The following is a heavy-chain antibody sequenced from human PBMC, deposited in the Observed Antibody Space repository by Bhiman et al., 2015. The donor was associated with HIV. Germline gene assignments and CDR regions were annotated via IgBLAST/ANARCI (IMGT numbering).Heavy chain of an antibody. V-gene: IGHV3-7*05. CDR2: IKQDGSEK. J-gene: IGHJ4*02. Sequence: EVQLVESGGGLVQPGGSLRLSCAGSGFSFSFYCMTWVRQAPGKGLEWVANIKQDGSEKYYVDSVKGRFTISRDNAKNSLYLQMNSLRAEDTAVYYCARAEMLGFGLLDYWGQGTLVTVSS. CDR3: ARAEMLGFGLLDY. D-gene: IGHD3-10*01. CDR1: GFSFSFYC.